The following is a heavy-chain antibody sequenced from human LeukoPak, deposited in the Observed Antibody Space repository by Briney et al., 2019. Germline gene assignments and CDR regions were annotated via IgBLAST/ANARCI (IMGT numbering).Heavy chain of an antibody. CDR2: IIPIFGTA. Sequence: SVKVSCKASGGTFSSYAISWVRQAPGQGLEWMGGIIPIFGTANYAQKFQGRVTITADESTSTAYMELSSLRSEDTAVYYCARDYSSGWYRVYYYGMDVWGQGTTVTVSS. D-gene: IGHD6-19*01. CDR1: GGTFSSYA. V-gene: IGHV1-69*01. J-gene: IGHJ6*02. CDR3: ARDYSSGWYRVYYYGMDV.